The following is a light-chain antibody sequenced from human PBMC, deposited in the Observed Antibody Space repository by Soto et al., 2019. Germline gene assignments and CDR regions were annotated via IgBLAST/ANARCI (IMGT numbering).Light chain of an antibody. J-gene: IGKJ1*01. Sequence: EIVLTQSPGTLSLSPGERATLSCRSSQSVSSSYLAWYQQKPGQAPRLLIYGASSRATGIPARFSGSGSGTDFTLTISSLEPEDFAVYYCQQRGNWPWTFGQGTKVDTK. CDR1: QSVSSSY. V-gene: IGKV3D-20*02. CDR3: QQRGNWPWT. CDR2: GAS.